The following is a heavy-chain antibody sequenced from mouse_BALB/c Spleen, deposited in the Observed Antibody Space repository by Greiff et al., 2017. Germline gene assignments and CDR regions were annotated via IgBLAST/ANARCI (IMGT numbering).Heavy chain of an antibody. V-gene: IGHV5-6*01. J-gene: IGHJ2*01. Sequence: EVKLMESGGDLVKPGGSLKLSCAASGFTFSSYGMSWVRQTPDKRLEWVATISSGGSYTYYPDSVKGRFTISRDNAKNTLYLQMSSLKSEDTAMYYCARHEDGYYYWGQGTTLTVSS. CDR1: GFTFSSYG. D-gene: IGHD2-3*01. CDR2: ISSGGSYT. CDR3: ARHEDGYYY.